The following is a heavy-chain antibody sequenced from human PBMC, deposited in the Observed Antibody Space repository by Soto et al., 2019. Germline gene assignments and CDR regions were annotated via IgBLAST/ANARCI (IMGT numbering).Heavy chain of an antibody. CDR1: GFSLTTSGVG. Sequence: QITLNESGPTVVRPTETLTLTCRFSGFSLTTSGVGVGWVRQSPGKAPEWLALIYWDDDKRYSESLKSRLTITKDTSKTQVVLTVVNLDPTDTATYYCAHRVLRTVFGLVTTTAIYFDFWGQGTPVAVSS. J-gene: IGHJ4*02. CDR2: IYWDDDK. V-gene: IGHV2-5*02. D-gene: IGHD3-3*01. CDR3: AHRVLRTVFGLVTTTAIYFDF.